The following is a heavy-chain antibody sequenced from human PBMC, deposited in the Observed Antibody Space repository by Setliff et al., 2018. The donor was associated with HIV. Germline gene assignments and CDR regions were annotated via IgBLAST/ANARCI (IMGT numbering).Heavy chain of an antibody. CDR3: ARGPYSSGWYYNY. J-gene: IGHJ4*02. CDR1: GGTFSSYA. V-gene: IGHV1-69*13. CDR2: IIPTFGTA. D-gene: IGHD6-19*01. Sequence: SVKVSCKASGGTFSSYAISWVRQAPGQGLEWMGGIIPTFGTANYAQRFQGRVTITADESTSTAYMELSSLRSEDTAVYYCARGPYSSGWYYNYWGQGTLVTVSS.